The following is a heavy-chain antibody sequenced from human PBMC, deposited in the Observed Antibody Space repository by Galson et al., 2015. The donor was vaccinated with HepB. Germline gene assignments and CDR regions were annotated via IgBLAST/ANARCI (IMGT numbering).Heavy chain of an antibody. V-gene: IGHV1-18*01. CDR3: ARERYFDRAIDY. D-gene: IGHD3-9*01. Sequence: SVKVSCKASGYTFTSYGISWVRQAPGQGLEWMGWISAYNGNTKYAQNLQGRVTMTTDTSTSTAYMELRSLRSDDTAVYYCARERYFDRAIDYWGQGTLVTVSS. CDR2: ISAYNGNT. CDR1: GYTFTSYG. J-gene: IGHJ4*02.